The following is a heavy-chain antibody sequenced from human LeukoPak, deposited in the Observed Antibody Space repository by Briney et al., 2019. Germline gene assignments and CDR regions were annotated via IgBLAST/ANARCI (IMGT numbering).Heavy chain of an antibody. Sequence: KPGGSLRLSCAASGFTFSSYSMNWVRQAPGKGLEWVSSISSSSSYIYYADSVKGRFTISRDNAKHSLYLQMNSLRAEDTAVYYCARALPSPLYSGSYADAFDIWGQGTMVTVSS. CDR3: ARALPSPLYSGSYADAFDI. D-gene: IGHD1-26*01. J-gene: IGHJ3*02. CDR2: ISSSSSYI. V-gene: IGHV3-21*01. CDR1: GFTFSSYS.